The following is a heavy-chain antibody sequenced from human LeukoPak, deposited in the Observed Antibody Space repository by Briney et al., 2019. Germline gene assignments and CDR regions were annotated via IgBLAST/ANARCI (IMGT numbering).Heavy chain of an antibody. Sequence: GESLKISCKGSGYSFTNYWISWVRQTPGNGLEWMGRIDPTDSYTNYSPSFQGHVTISADKSISTAYLRWGSLKASDTAVYYCARTSLNFWFDPWGQGTLVTVSS. D-gene: IGHD6-6*01. CDR2: IDPTDSYT. CDR3: ARTSLNFWFDP. CDR1: GYSFTNYW. V-gene: IGHV5-10-1*01. J-gene: IGHJ5*02.